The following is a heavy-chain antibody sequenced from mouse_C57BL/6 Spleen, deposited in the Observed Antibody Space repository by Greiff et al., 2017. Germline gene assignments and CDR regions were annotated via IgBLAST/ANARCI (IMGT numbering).Heavy chain of an antibody. CDR1: GFTFSDYG. V-gene: IGHV5-17*01. CDR2: ISSGSSTI. CDR3: ARGHFDV. Sequence: EVKLVESGGGLLKPGGSLKLSCAASGFTFSDYGMHWVRQAPEKGLEWVAYISSGSSTIYYADTVKGRFTISRDNAKNTLFLQMTSLRSEDTAMYYCARGHFDVWGTGTTVTVSS. J-gene: IGHJ1*03.